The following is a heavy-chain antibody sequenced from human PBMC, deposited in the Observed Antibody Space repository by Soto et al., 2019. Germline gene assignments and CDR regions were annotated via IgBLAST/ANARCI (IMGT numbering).Heavy chain of an antibody. CDR3: ATTQYHGDYDLDY. Sequence: ASVKVSCKASGYTFDSYFIHWVRQAPGQGLYWMGWVNMNTGDTHYPEKFQGRVTMTRDTSVSAASMELSGLTSDDTAVYYCATTQYHGDYDLDYWGQGTLVTVSS. D-gene: IGHD4-17*01. CDR2: VNMNTGDT. CDR1: GYTFDSYF. J-gene: IGHJ4*02. V-gene: IGHV1-2*02.